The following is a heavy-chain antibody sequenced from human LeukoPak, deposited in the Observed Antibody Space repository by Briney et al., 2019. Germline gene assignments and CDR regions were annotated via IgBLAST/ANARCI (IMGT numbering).Heavy chain of an antibody. D-gene: IGHD2-15*01. Sequence: PSETLSLTCTVSGGSISSSSYYWGWIRQPPGKGLEWIGSIYYSGSTYYNPSLKSRVTISVDTSKSQFSLKLSSVTAADTAVYYCARTAPCSSYHGNLDFDYWGQGTLVTVSS. V-gene: IGHV4-39*07. CDR3: ARTAPCSSYHGNLDFDY. CDR2: IYYSGST. CDR1: GGSISSSSYY. J-gene: IGHJ4*02.